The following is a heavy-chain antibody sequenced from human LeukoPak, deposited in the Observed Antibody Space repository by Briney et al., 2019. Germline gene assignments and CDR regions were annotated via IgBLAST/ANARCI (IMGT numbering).Heavy chain of an antibody. CDR3: ARVSVGITSFDY. Sequence: PGGSLRLSCAGSGFTFSSNYMSWVRQAPGKGLEWVSLIYSGGTTYYTDSVKGRFTISRDNSRNTLYLQMNSLRAEDTAVYYCARVSVGITSFDYWGQGTLVTVSS. J-gene: IGHJ4*02. D-gene: IGHD3-22*01. V-gene: IGHV3-53*01. CDR2: IYSGGTT. CDR1: GFTFSSNY.